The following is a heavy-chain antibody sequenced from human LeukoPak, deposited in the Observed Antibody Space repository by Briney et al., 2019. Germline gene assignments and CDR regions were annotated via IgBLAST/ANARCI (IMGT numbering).Heavy chain of an antibody. V-gene: IGHV3-30*02. CDR2: IWYDGRDK. D-gene: IGHD5-18*01. Sequence: GGSLRLSCAASGFTFSGCGMHWVRQALGKGLEWVAFIWYDGRDKYYVDSVKGRFTISRDNSKNTLYLQMNSLRAEDTAMYYCAKDPYSYGSYFDYWGQGTLVTVSS. J-gene: IGHJ4*02. CDR3: AKDPYSYGSYFDY. CDR1: GFTFSGCG.